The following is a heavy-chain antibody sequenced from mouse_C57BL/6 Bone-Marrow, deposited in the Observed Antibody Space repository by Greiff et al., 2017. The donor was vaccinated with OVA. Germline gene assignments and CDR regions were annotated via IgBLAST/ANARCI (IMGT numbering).Heavy chain of an antibody. Sequence: QVQLQQPGTELVKPGASVKLSCKASGYTFTSYWMHWVKQRPGQGLEWIGNINPSNGGTNYNEKFKSKATLTVDKSSRTAYMHLSSLTSEDSAVYDCARWDYSYYAMDYWGQGTSVTVAS. CDR3: ARWDYSYYAMDY. J-gene: IGHJ4*01. CDR2: INPSNGGT. D-gene: IGHD2-13*01. V-gene: IGHV1-53*01. CDR1: GYTFTSYW.